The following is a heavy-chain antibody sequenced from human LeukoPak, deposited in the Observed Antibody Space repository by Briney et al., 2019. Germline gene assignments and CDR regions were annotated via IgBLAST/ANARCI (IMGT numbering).Heavy chain of an antibody. J-gene: IGHJ3*02. CDR2: IWYDGSNK. D-gene: IGHD2-15*01. CDR1: GFAFSTYA. CDR3: ARGAYCSDDSCPGAFDI. V-gene: IGHV3-33*01. Sequence: PGGSLRLSCAASGFAFSTYAMYWVRQAPGKGLEWVTVIWYDGSNKYYADSVKGRFTISRDNSKNTLYLQMNSLRAEDTAVYYCARGAYCSDDSCPGAFDIWGQGTMVTVSS.